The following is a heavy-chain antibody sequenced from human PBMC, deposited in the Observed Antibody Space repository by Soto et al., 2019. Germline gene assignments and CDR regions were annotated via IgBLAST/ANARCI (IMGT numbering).Heavy chain of an antibody. CDR2: INPNSGVT. D-gene: IGHD1-26*01. CDR1: GYSFTGYY. CDR3: ARIELAHPGYDNYDMEV. V-gene: IGHV1-2*02. Sequence: GASVKVSCKASGYSFTGYYMHWVRQAPGQGREWMGWINPNSGVTNYAQKFQGRVTMTRDTSVSTAYMELGRLKSDDTAVYFCARIELAHPGYDNYDMEVWRHGTTVIVAS. J-gene: IGHJ6*01.